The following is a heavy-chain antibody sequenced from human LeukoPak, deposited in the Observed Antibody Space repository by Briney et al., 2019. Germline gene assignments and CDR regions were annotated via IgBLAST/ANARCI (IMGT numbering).Heavy chain of an antibody. D-gene: IGHD3-9*01. Sequence: ASVKVSCKASGYTFTDYYLHWVRQAPGQGLEWMGWINPNSGGTNYAQKFQGRVTMTRDTSISTAYMELSRLGSDDTAVYYCTRESLTGPNAFDIWGQGTMVTVSS. CDR1: GYTFTDYY. CDR3: TRESLTGPNAFDI. J-gene: IGHJ3*02. CDR2: INPNSGGT. V-gene: IGHV1-2*02.